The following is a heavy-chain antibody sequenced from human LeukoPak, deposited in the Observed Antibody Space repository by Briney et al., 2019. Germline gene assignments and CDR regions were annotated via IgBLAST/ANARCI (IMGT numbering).Heavy chain of an antibody. CDR3: ARGRGYFDY. J-gene: IGHJ4*02. D-gene: IGHD3-10*01. CDR1: GGSISSGSYY. V-gene: IGHV4-61*02. CDR2: IYTSGST. Sequence: PSQTLSLTCTVSGGSISSGSYYWSWIRQPAGKGLEWIARIYTSGSTNYNPSLKSRVTISVDRSKNQFSLKLSSVTAADTAVYYCARGRGYFDYWGQGTLVTVSS.